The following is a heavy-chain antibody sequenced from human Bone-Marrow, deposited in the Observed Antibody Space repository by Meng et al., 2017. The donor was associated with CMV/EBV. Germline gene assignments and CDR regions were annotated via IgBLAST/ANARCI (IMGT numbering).Heavy chain of an antibody. CDR3: ARGTVNIPVVVPAAGIYWFDP. D-gene: IGHD2-2*01. CDR2: INHSGST. J-gene: IGHJ5*02. Sequence: SQTLSLTCAVYGGSFSGYCWSWIRQPPGKGLEWIGEINHSGSTNYNPSLKSRVTISVDTSKNQFSLKLSSVTAADTAVYYCARGTVNIPVVVPAAGIYWFDPWGQGTLVTVSS. CDR1: GGSFSGYC. V-gene: IGHV4-34*01.